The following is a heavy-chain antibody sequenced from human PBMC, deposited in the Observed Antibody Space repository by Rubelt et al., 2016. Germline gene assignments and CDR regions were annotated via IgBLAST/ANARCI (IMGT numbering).Heavy chain of an antibody. Sequence: QLQLQESGPGLVKPSETLSLTCTVSGGSISSSSYYWGWIRQPPGKGLEWIGSIYHSGSTYYNPSLKSRVTISVDTSKNQFSRKLSSVTAADTAVYYCARDLGGVATDYWGQGTLVTVSS. D-gene: IGHD5-12*01. CDR1: GGSISSSSYY. J-gene: IGHJ4*02. V-gene: IGHV4-39*07. CDR3: ARDLGGVATDY. CDR2: IYHSGST.